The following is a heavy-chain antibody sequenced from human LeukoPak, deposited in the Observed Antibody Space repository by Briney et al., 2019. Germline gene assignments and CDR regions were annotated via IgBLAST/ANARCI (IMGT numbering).Heavy chain of an antibody. CDR1: GFTISAYW. D-gene: IGHD6-6*01. J-gene: IGHJ4*02. Sequence: GSLRLSCTASGFTISAYWMHWVRQPPGKGLVWVSRINVDGSDSRYADSVKGRLTISRDNAKNTLYLQMNSLRAEDTAVYYCARVEDSSSSLDYWGQGTLVTVSS. CDR2: INVDGSDS. V-gene: IGHV3-74*01. CDR3: ARVEDSSSSLDY.